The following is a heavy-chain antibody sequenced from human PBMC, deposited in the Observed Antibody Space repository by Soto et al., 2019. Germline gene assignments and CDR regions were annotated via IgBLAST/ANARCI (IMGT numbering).Heavy chain of an antibody. J-gene: IGHJ6*02. CDR2: INPNSGGT. D-gene: IGHD5-12*01. CDR1: GYTFTGYY. Sequence: ASVKVSCKASGYTFTGYYMHWVRQAPGQGLEWMGWINPNSGGTNYAQKFQGRVTMTRDTSISTAYMELSRLRSDDTAVYYCARVSDYNSPGGMAVWGQGSRGTVAS. CDR3: ARVSDYNSPGGMAV. V-gene: IGHV1-2*02.